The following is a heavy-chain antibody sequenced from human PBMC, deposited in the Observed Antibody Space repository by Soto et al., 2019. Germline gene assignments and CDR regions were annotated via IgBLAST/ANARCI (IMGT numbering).Heavy chain of an antibody. CDR3: ARVGIGLVAPYVWFN. Sequence: APVNVSCKASGYTFSSYGIAWVRQAPGQGLEWMGWINPYNGNTNYEQRFLGRVTVTADTTTSTAYMDMSSLRSDDTAVYYCARVGIGLVAPYVWFNWGQGTLVTVSS. V-gene: IGHV1-18*01. J-gene: IGHJ4*02. CDR2: INPYNGNT. D-gene: IGHD3-16*01. CDR1: GYTFSSYG.